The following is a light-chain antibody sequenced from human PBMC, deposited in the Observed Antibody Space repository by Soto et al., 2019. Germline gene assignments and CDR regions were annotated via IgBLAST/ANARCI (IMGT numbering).Light chain of an antibody. CDR1: SSDVGGYNS. J-gene: IGLJ2*01. CDR2: DVT. Sequence: QSVLTQPPSASGSPGQSVTISCTGTSSDVGGYNSVSWYQQHPGKAPKLMIYDVTKRPTGVPDRFSGSKSGNTASLTVSGLQAEDEADYYCSSYAGSNNFVLFGGGTKLTVL. CDR3: SSYAGSNNFVL. V-gene: IGLV2-8*01.